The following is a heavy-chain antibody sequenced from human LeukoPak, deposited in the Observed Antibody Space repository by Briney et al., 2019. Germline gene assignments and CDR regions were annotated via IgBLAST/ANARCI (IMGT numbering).Heavy chain of an antibody. D-gene: IGHD3-22*01. CDR1: GGSVSSGASY. J-gene: IGHJ4*02. V-gene: IGHV4-61*08. Sequence: PSETLSLTCTVSGGSVSSGASYWSWIRQHPGKGLEWIGYIYYSGSTSYNPSLKSRVTISVDTSNNQFSLRLSSVTAADTAVYYCARDTSGYRRGSFDYWGQGTLVTVSS. CDR2: IYYSGST. CDR3: ARDTSGYRRGSFDY.